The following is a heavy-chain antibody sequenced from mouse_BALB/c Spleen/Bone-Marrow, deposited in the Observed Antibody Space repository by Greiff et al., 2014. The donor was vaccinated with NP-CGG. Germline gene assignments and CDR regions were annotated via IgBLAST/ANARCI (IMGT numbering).Heavy chain of an antibody. Sequence: DVMLVESGGGLVQPGGSRKLSYAASGFTFSSFGMHWVRQAPEKGLEWVAYISSGSSTIYYADTVKGRFTISRDNPKNTLFLQMTSLRSEDTAMYYCAREGMYGNPGYWGQGTTLTVSS. CDR2: ISSGSSTI. J-gene: IGHJ2*01. D-gene: IGHD2-10*02. CDR3: AREGMYGNPGY. CDR1: GFTFSSFG. V-gene: IGHV5-17*02.